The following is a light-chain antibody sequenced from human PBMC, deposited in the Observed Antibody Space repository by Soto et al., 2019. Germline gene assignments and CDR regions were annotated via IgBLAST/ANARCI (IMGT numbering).Light chain of an antibody. Sequence: EIVLTQSPAPLSLSPGERATPSCRASQSVGTSLAWYQQKSGQAPRLLFYESSNRATYIPARFSASGSGTDFTLTISGLEPEDFAVYYCQQRGVWPLTFGGGTKV. CDR2: ESS. V-gene: IGKV3-11*01. J-gene: IGKJ4*01. CDR3: QQRGVWPLT. CDR1: QSVGTS.